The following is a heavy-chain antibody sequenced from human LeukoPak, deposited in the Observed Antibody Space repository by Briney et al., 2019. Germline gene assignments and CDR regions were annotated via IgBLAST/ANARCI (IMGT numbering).Heavy chain of an antibody. J-gene: IGHJ4*02. CDR1: GFTFDDYA. Sequence: GRSLRLSCAASGFTFDDYAMHWVRQAPGKGLEWVSGISWNSGSIGYADSVKGRFTISRDNAMNSLYLQMNSLRAEDTALYYCAKGDPIAVAGMFDYWGQGTLVTVSS. V-gene: IGHV3-9*01. CDR2: ISWNSGSI. CDR3: AKGDPIAVAGMFDY. D-gene: IGHD6-19*01.